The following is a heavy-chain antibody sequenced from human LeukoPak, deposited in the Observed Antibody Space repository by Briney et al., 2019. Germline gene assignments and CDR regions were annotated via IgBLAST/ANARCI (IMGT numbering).Heavy chain of an antibody. J-gene: IGHJ4*02. D-gene: IGHD6-19*01. V-gene: IGHV4-34*01. CDR1: GGSFSGYY. CDR2: INHSGST. Sequence: PSETLSLTCAVYGGSFSGYYWSWIRQPPGKGLEWIGEINHSGSTNYNPSLKSRVTISVDTSKKQFSLKLSSVTAADTAVYYCASTAVAGTPSRYFDYWGQGTLVTVSS. CDR3: ASTAVAGTPSRYFDY.